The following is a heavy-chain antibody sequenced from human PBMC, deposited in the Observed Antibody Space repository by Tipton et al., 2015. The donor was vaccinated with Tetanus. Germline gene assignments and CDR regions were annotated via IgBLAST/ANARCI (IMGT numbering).Heavy chain of an antibody. D-gene: IGHD2-15*01. CDR1: GSTSSHHW. Sequence: SLRLSCEGSGSTSSHHWMSWVRQAPGKGLEWVANIRQDGDEKNYVDSVKGRFTISRDNTKSSVHLQMNSLREDDTAVYYCVRGYSGDAFWGQGTRVTVSS. V-gene: IGHV3-7*04. J-gene: IGHJ4*02. CDR3: VRGYSGDAF. CDR2: IRQDGDEK.